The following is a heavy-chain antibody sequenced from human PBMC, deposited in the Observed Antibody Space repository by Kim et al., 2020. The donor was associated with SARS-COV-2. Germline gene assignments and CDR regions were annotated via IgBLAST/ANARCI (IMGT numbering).Heavy chain of an antibody. CDR3: AKGYTVSGRSHSFDY. J-gene: IGHJ4*02. V-gene: IGHV3-23*01. Sequence: AGSVRGRFHISRDNSKNMLFLQMNSLRAEDTALYYCAKGYTVSGRSHSFDYWGQGTLVTVSS. D-gene: IGHD6-19*01.